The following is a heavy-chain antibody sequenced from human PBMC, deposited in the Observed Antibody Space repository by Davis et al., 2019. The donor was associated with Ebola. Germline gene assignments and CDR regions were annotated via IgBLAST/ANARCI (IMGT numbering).Heavy chain of an antibody. J-gene: IGHJ4*02. D-gene: IGHD4-17*01. Sequence: GESLKISCAASGFTFSSYWMSWVRQAPGKGLEWVANIKQDGSEKYYADSVKGRFTISRDNSKNTLYLQMNSLRAEDTAVYYCARVKGDYVPPDYWGQGTLVTVSS. CDR2: IKQDGSEK. V-gene: IGHV3-7*01. CDR1: GFTFSSYW. CDR3: ARVKGDYVPPDY.